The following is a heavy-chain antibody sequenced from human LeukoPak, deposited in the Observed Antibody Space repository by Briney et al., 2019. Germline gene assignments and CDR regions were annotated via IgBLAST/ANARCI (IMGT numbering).Heavy chain of an antibody. CDR2: IYPGYSDT. CDR3: ARQRRSKSNYYFYMDV. V-gene: IGHV5-51*01. J-gene: IGHJ6*03. CDR1: GYSFTSYW. D-gene: IGHD3-10*01. Sequence: GESLKTSCKGSGYSFTSYWIDWVRQMPGKGLEWMGSIYPGYSDTRYSPSFQGQVTISAYKSISTAYLQWSSLKASDTAMYYCARQRRSKSNYYFYMDVWGKGTTVTVSS.